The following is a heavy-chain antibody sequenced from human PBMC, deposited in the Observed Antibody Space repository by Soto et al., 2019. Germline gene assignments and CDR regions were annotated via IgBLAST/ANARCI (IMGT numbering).Heavy chain of an antibody. J-gene: IGHJ6*02. Sequence: SGGSLRLSCAASGFTFSSYGLHWVRQAPGTGLEWVAVIWYDGSNKYYADSVKGRFTISRDNSKNTLYLQMNSLRAEDTAVYYCARGTIAAAGSPPDGMDVWGQGTTVTVSS. D-gene: IGHD6-13*01. V-gene: IGHV3-33*01. CDR1: GFTFSSYG. CDR2: IWYDGSNK. CDR3: ARGTIAAAGSPPDGMDV.